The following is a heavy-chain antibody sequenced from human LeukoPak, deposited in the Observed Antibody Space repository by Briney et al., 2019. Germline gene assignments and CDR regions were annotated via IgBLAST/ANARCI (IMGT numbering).Heavy chain of an antibody. D-gene: IGHD4-17*01. Sequence: ASVKVSCKASGYTFTSYYMHWVRQAPGQGLEWMGIINPSGGSTSYAQKFQGRVTMTRDTSTSTVYMELSSLRSEDTAVYYCARLVGKATVTHERRIFDYWGQGTLVTVSS. J-gene: IGHJ4*02. CDR3: ARLVGKATVTHERRIFDY. CDR1: GYTFTSYY. CDR2: INPSGGST. V-gene: IGHV1-46*01.